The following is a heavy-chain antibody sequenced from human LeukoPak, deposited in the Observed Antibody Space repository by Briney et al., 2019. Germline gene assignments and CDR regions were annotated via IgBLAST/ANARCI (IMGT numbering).Heavy chain of an antibody. D-gene: IGHD2-2*01. V-gene: IGHV4-59*11. CDR3: ARGHCSSTSCYRNWFDP. CDR1: GGSISSHY. CDR2: IYYSGST. Sequence: SETLSLTCTVSGGSISSHYWSWIRQPPGKGLEWIGYIYYSGSTNYNPPLKSRVTISVDTSKNQFSLKLSSVTAADTAVYYCARGHCSSTSCYRNWFDPWGQGTLVTVSS. J-gene: IGHJ5*02.